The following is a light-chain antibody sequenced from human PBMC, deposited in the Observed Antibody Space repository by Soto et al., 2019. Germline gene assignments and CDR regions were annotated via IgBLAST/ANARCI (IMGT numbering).Light chain of an antibody. CDR1: SSNIGNNY. Sequence: QSVLTQPPSVSAAPGQKVTISCSGSSSNIGNNYVSWYQQLPGTAPKALIYENNKRPSGIPDRFSGSKSGTSATLGITGLQTGDEADYYCGTWDSSLSAYVFGTETKVTVL. V-gene: IGLV1-51*02. J-gene: IGLJ1*01. CDR2: ENN. CDR3: GTWDSSLSAYV.